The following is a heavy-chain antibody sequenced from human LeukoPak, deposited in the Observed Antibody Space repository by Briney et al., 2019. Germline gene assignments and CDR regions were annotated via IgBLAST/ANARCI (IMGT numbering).Heavy chain of an antibody. J-gene: IGHJ4*02. V-gene: IGHV3-23*01. CDR1: GFTLSSYA. CDR3: AKDSLYYDILTGYLDY. Sequence: GGSLRLSCAASGFTLSSYAMSWVRQAPGKGLGWVSAISGSGGSTYYADSVKGRFTISRDNSKNTLYLQMNSLRAEDTAVYYCAKDSLYYDILTGYLDYWGQGTLVTVSS. D-gene: IGHD3-9*01. CDR2: ISGSGGST.